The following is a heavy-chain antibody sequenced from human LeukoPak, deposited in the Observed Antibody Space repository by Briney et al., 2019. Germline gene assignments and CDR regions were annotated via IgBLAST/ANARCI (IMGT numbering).Heavy chain of an antibody. D-gene: IGHD3-3*01. J-gene: IGHJ4*02. CDR3: ARNSHPSHFFGVVNLPRAIFRDFDY. Sequence: SVKVSCKASGGTFSSYAISWVRQAPGQGLEWMGGIIPIFGTANYAQKFQGRVTITADESTSTAYMELSSLRSEDTAVYYCARNSHPSHFFGVVNLPRAIFRDFDYWGQGTLVTVSS. CDR1: GGTFSSYA. CDR2: IIPIFGTA. V-gene: IGHV1-69*13.